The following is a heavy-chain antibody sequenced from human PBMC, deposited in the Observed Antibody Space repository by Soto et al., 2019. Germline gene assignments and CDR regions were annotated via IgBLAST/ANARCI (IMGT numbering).Heavy chain of an antibody. D-gene: IGHD2-15*01. CDR3: ARRGYCSGGSCFSAPFDI. V-gene: IGHV5-51*01. CDR1: GYSFTSYW. CDR2: IYPGDSDA. Sequence: GESLKISCKGSGYSFTSYWIGWVGQMPGKGLEWMAIIYPGDSDARYSPSFQGQVTISADKSISTAYLQWSGLKASDTAMYYCARRGYCSGGSCFSAPFDIWGQGTMVTVSS. J-gene: IGHJ3*02.